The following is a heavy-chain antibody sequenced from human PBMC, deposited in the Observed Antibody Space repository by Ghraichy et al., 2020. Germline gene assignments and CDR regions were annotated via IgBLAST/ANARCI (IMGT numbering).Heavy chain of an antibody. J-gene: IGHJ6*02. Sequence: SETLSLTCAVYGGSFSGYYWSWIRQPPGKGLEWIGEINHSGSTNYNPSLKSRVTISVDTSKNQFSLKLSSVTATDTAVYYCARGPLDIVVVVAATPYYYYYYGMDVWGQGTTVTVSS. CDR3: ARGPLDIVVVVAATPYYYYYYGMDV. D-gene: IGHD2-15*01. CDR2: INHSGST. CDR1: GGSFSGYY. V-gene: IGHV4-34*01.